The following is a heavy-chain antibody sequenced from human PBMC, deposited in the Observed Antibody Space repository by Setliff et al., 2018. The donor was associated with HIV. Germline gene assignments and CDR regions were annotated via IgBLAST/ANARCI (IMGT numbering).Heavy chain of an antibody. V-gene: IGHV2-70*11. CDR1: GISLATSGMC. J-gene: IGHJ6*03. Sequence: PTLVNPTQTLTLTCTFSGISLATSGMCVNWIRQPPGKALEWLARIDWDDDKYYNSSLKTRLTVSKDTSKNQVVLTMTNMDPVDTATYYCARVKKRLTNFGVVIEDYMDIWGKGTTVTVSS. CDR3: ARVKKRLTNFGVVIEDYMDI. D-gene: IGHD3-3*01. CDR2: IDWDDDK.